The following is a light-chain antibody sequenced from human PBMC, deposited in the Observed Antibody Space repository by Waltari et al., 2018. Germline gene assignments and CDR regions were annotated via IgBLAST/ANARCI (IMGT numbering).Light chain of an antibody. V-gene: IGLV8-61*01. CDR1: SGPLSTTSH. Sequence: QTLVDPAPSSSVSTGGTVRHSVSLSSGPLSTTSHPIWYQQTPGQGPRTLVYKANARSSGVPDRFSGSILGNTAALTITGAQADDESDYYCALYMGSGIWVFGGGTRLTVL. J-gene: IGLJ3*02. CDR2: KAN. CDR3: ALYMGSGIWV.